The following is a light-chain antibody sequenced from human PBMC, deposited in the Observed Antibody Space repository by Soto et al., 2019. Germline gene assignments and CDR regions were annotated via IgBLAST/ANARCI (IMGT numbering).Light chain of an antibody. CDR1: QNINSDY. J-gene: IGKJ5*01. CDR2: DAS. CDR3: QQRSNWPPA. V-gene: IGKV3-11*01. Sequence: ELVLTQSPVTLSLSPGERATLSCRASQNINSDYFAWYQQKPGQAPRLLIYDASNRATGIPARFSGSGSGTDFTLTISSLEPEDCAVYYCQQRSNWPPAFGQRTRLEI.